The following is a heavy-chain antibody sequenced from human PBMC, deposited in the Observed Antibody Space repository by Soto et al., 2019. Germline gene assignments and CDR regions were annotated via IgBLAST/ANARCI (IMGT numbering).Heavy chain of an antibody. Sequence: VQLVQSGAEVREPGASVMLSCKTSGYAFTMFYMSWVRQAPGQGLEWMGTINADGGRTTYAQNFQGRLTMTSDTSTGTLYMELSSLKSDDTAVYYCARAMGAADKWEGRFWFDPWGQGALVTVSS. V-gene: IGHV1-46*01. J-gene: IGHJ5*02. CDR2: INADGGRT. CDR3: ARAMGAADKWEGRFWFDP. CDR1: GYAFTMFY. D-gene: IGHD1-26*01.